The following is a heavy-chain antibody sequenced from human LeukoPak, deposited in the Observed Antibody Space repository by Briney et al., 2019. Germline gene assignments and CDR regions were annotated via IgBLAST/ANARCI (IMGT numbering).Heavy chain of an antibody. CDR1: GFTFSSYA. D-gene: IGHD3-22*01. V-gene: IGHV3-23*01. CDR2: ISGSGGST. Sequence: SGGSLRLPCAASGFTFSSYAMSWVRQAPGKGLEWVSAISGSGGSTYYADSVKGRFTISRDNSKNTLYLQMNSLRAEDTAVYYCAKVGITYYYDSSGYYWDYWGQGTLVTVSS. J-gene: IGHJ4*02. CDR3: AKVGITYYYDSSGYYWDY.